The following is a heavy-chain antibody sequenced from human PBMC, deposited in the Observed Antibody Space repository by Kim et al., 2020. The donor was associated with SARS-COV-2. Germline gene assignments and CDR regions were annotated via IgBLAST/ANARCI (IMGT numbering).Heavy chain of an antibody. V-gene: IGHV1-18*01. J-gene: IGHJ1*01. CDR3: ARDYYGDYQLVYFQH. Sequence: QKLQGRVTMTTDTSTSTAYMELRSLRSDDTAVYYCARDYYGDYQLVYFQHWGQGTLVTVSS. D-gene: IGHD4-17*01.